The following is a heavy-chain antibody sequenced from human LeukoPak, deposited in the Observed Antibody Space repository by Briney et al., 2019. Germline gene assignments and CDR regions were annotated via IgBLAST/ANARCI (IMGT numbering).Heavy chain of an antibody. CDR2: IYYSGST. CDR1: GXSISSYY. J-gene: IGHJ6*02. CDR3: ARGHHYYYGMDV. V-gene: IGHV4-59*01. Sequence: SETLSLTCTVSGXSISSYYWSWIRQPPGQGLESIGYIYYSGSTNYNPSLKSRVTISVDTSKNQFSLKLSSVTAADMAVYYCARGHHYYYGMDVWGQGTTVTVSS.